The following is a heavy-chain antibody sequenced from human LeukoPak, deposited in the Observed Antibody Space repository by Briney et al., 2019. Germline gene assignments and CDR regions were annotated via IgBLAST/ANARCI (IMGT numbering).Heavy chain of an antibody. J-gene: IGHJ1*01. CDR1: GFTFSDYY. D-gene: IGHD3-22*01. CDR2: ISSSGSTI. V-gene: IGHV3-11*01. Sequence: GGSLRLSCAASGFTFSDYYMSWIRQAPGKGLEWVSYISSSGSTIYYADSVKGRFTISRDNAKNSLYLQMNSLRAEDTAVYCCARSSYNYVEYFQHWGQGTLVTVSS. CDR3: ARSSYNYVEYFQH.